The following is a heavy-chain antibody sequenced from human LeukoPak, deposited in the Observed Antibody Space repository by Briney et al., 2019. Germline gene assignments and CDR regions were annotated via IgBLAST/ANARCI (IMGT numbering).Heavy chain of an antibody. CDR1: GYTFTSYY. J-gene: IGHJ4*02. Sequence: ASVKVSCKASGYTFTSYYMHWVRQAPGQGLEWMGIINPSSGSTSYAQKFQGRVTMTRDTSTSTVYMELSSLRSEDTAVYYCARDWGIVGATDGFDYWGQGTLVTVSS. CDR3: ARDWGIVGATDGFDY. CDR2: INPSSGST. V-gene: IGHV1-46*01. D-gene: IGHD1-26*01.